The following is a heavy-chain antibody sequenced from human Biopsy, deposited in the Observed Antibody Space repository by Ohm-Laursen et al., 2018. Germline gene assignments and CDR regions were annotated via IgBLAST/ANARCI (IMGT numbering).Heavy chain of an antibody. V-gene: IGHV4-59*02. D-gene: IGHD3-3*01. J-gene: IGHJ3*01. CDR3: ARLFRLDDYWNDDPPDGFDV. CDR1: GDYVTKYY. Sequence: GTLSLTCAVSGDYVTKYYWSWIRQPPGKGLEWIGYISDTGTTNYNPSLRGRVAMSVDTSKNQFSLQLTSVTAADTAMFFCARLFRLDDYWNDDPPDGFDVWGQGTMVTVSS. CDR2: ISDTGTT.